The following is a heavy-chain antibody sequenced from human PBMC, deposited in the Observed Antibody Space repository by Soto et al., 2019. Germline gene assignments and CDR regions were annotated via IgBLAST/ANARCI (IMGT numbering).Heavy chain of an antibody. V-gene: IGHV1-18*01. Sequence: QDRLVQSGVEVKKPGASVRVSCKASGYSFTNYGITWVRQAPGQGFEWMGGISAYNGNTNYAQKFQGRVTLTTHASTSTAYLELRSLRSDDTAVYYCARDRGVAPPVAGNTHYYYYMDVWGKGTTVTVSS. CDR1: GYSFTNYG. CDR3: ARDRGVAPPVAGNTHYYYYMDV. CDR2: ISAYNGNT. J-gene: IGHJ6*03. D-gene: IGHD6-19*01.